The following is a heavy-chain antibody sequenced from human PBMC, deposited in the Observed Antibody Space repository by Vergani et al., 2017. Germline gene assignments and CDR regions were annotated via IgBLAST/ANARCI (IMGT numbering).Heavy chain of an antibody. Sequence: QVQLVESGGGLVKPGGSLRLSCAASGFTFSDYYMSWIRQAPGKGLEWVSYISSSGSTIYYADSVKGRFTISRDNAKNSLYLQMNSLRAEDTAVYYCARERGPSYSSPPYGYYYMDVWGKGTTVTVSS. D-gene: IGHD6-13*01. CDR3: ARERGPSYSSPPYGYYYMDV. CDR2: ISSSGSTI. J-gene: IGHJ6*03. CDR1: GFTFSDYY. V-gene: IGHV3-11*01.